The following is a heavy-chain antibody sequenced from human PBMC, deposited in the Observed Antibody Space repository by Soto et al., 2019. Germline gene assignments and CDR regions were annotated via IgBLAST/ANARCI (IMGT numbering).Heavy chain of an antibody. Sequence: QVQLVQSAAEVKKPGASVKVSCKASGYTFANYDISWVRQAPGQGLEWMGWISTKSGNTEYAQNVQGRVTLTAESSTTTAHMELRSLRSDDTAVYYCARSYVDAWTEYSNPGKYWGQGTLVAVSS. D-gene: IGHD3-16*01. CDR3: ARSYVDAWTEYSNPGKY. V-gene: IGHV1-18*04. CDR1: GYTFANYD. CDR2: ISTKSGNT. J-gene: IGHJ4*02.